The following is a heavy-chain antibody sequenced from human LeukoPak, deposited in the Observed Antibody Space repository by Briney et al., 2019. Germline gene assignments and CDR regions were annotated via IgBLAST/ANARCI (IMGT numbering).Heavy chain of an antibody. D-gene: IGHD4-23*01. CDR3: ARRGGHGGSFDY. Sequence: PSETLSLTCTVSGGSISSYYWSWIRQPPGKGLEWIGYIYYSGSGSTNYNPSLKSRVSISEDTSKNYFSLKLSSVTAADTAVYYCARRGGHGGSFDYWGQGTLVTVSS. CDR2: IYYSGSGST. CDR1: GGSISSYY. V-gene: IGHV4-59*08. J-gene: IGHJ4*02.